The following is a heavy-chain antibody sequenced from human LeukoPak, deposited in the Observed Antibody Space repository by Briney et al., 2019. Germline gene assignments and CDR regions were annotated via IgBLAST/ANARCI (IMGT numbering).Heavy chain of an antibody. CDR1: GGSISSSSYY. D-gene: IGHD6-19*01. V-gene: IGHV4-39*07. CDR3: ARDQMAVAAPGAFDI. Sequence: SETLSLTCTVSGGSISSSSYYWGWIRQPPGKGLEWIGSIYYSGSTYYNPSLKSRVTISVDTSKNQFSLKLSSVTAADTAVYYCARDQMAVAAPGAFDIWGQGAMVTVSS. CDR2: IYYSGST. J-gene: IGHJ3*02.